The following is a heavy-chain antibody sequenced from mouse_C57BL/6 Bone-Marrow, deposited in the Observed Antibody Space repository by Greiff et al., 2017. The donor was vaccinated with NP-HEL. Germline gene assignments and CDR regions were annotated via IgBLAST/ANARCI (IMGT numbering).Heavy chain of an antibody. J-gene: IGHJ1*03. Sequence: QVQLQQSGAELVRPGTSVKVSCKASGYAFTNYLIEWVKQRPGQGLEWIGVINPGSGGTNYNEKFKGKATLTADKSSSTAYMQLSSLTSEDSAVYFCARSATTVPYWYFDVWGTGTTVTVSS. CDR2: INPGSGGT. CDR3: ARSATTVPYWYFDV. CDR1: GYAFTNYL. D-gene: IGHD1-1*01. V-gene: IGHV1-54*01.